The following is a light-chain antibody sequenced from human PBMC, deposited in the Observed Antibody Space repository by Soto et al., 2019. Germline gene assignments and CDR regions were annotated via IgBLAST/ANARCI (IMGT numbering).Light chain of an antibody. CDR1: QSISIW. CDR3: QQYNSFSGT. V-gene: IGKV1-5*01. Sequence: DIQMTQSPSTLSASVGDRVTITCRASQSISIWLAWYQQKPGKAPKLLINDASSLESGVPSRFSGSGSGTEFTPTISSLQPDDFATYYCQQYNSFSGTFGQGTKVDIK. CDR2: DAS. J-gene: IGKJ1*01.